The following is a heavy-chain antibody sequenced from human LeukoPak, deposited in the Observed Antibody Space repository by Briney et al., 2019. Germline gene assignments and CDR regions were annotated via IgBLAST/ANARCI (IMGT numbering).Heavy chain of an antibody. V-gene: IGHV3-64D*09. CDR3: VKGHLVWELGDYFAY. J-gene: IGHJ4*02. CDR2: ISSNGGST. D-gene: IGHD1-26*01. Sequence: GGSLRLSCTASGFTFSSYAMHWVRQAPGKGLEYVSAISSNGGSTYYADSVKGRFTISRDNSKNTLYLQMSSLRAEDTAVYYCVKGHLVWELGDYFAYWGQGTLVTVSS. CDR1: GFTFSSYA.